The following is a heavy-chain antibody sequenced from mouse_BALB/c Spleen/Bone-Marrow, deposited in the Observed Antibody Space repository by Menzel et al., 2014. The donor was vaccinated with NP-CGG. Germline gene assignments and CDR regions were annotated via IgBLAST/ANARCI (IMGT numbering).Heavy chain of an antibody. Sequence: QVQLQQSGAEPVKPGTSVKLSCKASGYNFTSYWINWVKLRPGQGLEWIGDIYPGSGSTNYNEKFKSKATLTVDTSSSTAYMQLSSLASENSALYSGERGAWANGDSFDYGGQGTTLTFSS. D-gene: IGHD4-1*01. CDR3: ERGAWANGDSFDY. CDR1: GYNFTSYW. J-gene: IGHJ2*01. CDR2: IYPGSGST. V-gene: IGHV1-55*01.